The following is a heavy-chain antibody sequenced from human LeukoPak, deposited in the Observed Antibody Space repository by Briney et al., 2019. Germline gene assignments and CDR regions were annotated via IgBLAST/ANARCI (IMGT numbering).Heavy chain of an antibody. V-gene: IGHV4-39*07. CDR1: GGSISSSSYY. Sequence: PSETLSLTCTVSGGSISSSSYYWGWIRQPPGKGLEWIGSIYYSGSTYYNPSLKSRVTISVDTSKNQFSLKLSSVTAADTAVYYCARAIYASVGDYYYYYMDVWGKGTTVTVSS. CDR3: ARAIYASVGDYYYYYMDV. CDR2: IYYSGST. J-gene: IGHJ6*03. D-gene: IGHD1-26*01.